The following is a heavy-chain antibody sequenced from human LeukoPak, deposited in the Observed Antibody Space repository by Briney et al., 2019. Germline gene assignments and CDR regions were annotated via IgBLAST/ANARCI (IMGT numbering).Heavy chain of an antibody. V-gene: IGHV4-4*02. CDR1: GASLSSPNW. CDR2: IYHSGST. J-gene: IGHJ6*03. Sequence: SETLSLTCAVSGASLSSPNWWSWVRQPPGKGLEWIGEIYHSGSTNYNPSLESRATISVDKSKNQFSLKLNSMTAADTAVYYCARAYYYMDVWGKGTTVSVSS. CDR3: ARAYYYMDV.